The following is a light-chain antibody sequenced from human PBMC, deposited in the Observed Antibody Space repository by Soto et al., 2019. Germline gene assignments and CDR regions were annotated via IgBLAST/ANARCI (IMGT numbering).Light chain of an antibody. CDR3: QQYNSYWT. V-gene: IGKV1-9*01. Sequence: DIQLTQSPSFLSASVGDRVTITCRASQGINIFLAWFQQKPGKAPNLLISAASTLQSGVPSRFSGSGSETEFTLTITSLQPEDSATYYCQQYNSYWTFGQGTKVDIK. CDR2: AAS. CDR1: QGINIF. J-gene: IGKJ1*01.